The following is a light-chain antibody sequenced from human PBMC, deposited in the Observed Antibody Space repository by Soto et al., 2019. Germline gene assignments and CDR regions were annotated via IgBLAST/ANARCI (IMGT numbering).Light chain of an antibody. CDR1: LSISTY. CDR2: DAS. J-gene: IGKJ1*01. Sequence: ELAQSPATLSWLLGERAARSCRASLSISTYLAWYQQRPGQAPRLLIYDASKRETDIPVRFSGSGSGTDFTLTISSLEPEDFAFYYCQHRQRWPRTFGQGTKVDIK. CDR3: QHRQRWPRT. V-gene: IGKV3-11*01.